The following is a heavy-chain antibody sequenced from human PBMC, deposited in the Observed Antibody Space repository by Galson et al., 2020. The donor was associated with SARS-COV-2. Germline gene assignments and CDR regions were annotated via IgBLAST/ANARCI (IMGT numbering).Heavy chain of an antibody. CDR2: IRSKPNNYAT. D-gene: IGHD6-25*01. CDR3: ARFVEAANYFDY. V-gene: IGHV3-73*01. CDR1: GFAFSGSA. J-gene: IGHJ4*02. Sequence: LSLTCAASGFAFSGSAIHWVRQASGKGLEWVGRIRSKPNNYATAYAASVNDRFTISRDDSKNTAYLQMNSLKTEDTALYYCARFVEAANYFDYWGQGALVTVSS.